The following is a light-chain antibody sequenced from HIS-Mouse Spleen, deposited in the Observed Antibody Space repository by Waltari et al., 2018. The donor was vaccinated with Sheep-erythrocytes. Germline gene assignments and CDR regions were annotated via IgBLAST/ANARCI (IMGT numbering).Light chain of an antibody. Sequence: DIVMTQSPLSLPVPPGEPASISCRSSQSLLHSKGYNYLDWYLQKPGQSPQLLIYLGSNRASGVPDRFSGSGSGTDFTLKISRVEAEDVGVYYCMQALQTPWTFGQGTKVEIK. J-gene: IGKJ1*01. CDR2: LGS. V-gene: IGKV2-28*01. CDR3: MQALQTPWT. CDR1: QSLLHSKGYNY.